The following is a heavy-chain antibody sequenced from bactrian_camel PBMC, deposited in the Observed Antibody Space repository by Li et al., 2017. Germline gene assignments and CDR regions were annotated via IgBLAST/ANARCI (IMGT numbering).Heavy chain of an antibody. D-gene: IGHD5*01. J-gene: IGHJ4*01. CDR3: IHSLGWVLNY. V-gene: IGHV3S7*01. Sequence: HVQLVESGGDSIQPGGSLRLSCAASGFTFSTYGTGWVRQAPGKGLEWVSSISGDGSYTYYADSVKGRFTISRDNTKNMLYLQMNSLKSEDTAQYYCIHSLGWVLNYWGQGTQVTVS. CDR2: ISGDGSYT. CDR1: GFTFSTYG.